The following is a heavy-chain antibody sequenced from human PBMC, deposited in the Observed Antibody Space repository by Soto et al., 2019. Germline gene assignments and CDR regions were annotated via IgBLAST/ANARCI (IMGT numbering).Heavy chain of an antibody. V-gene: IGHV1-18*01. CDR1: GYTFTSYG. J-gene: IGHJ6*02. CDR2: ISAYNGNT. CDR3: ARDRLEWLPDYYYGMDV. Sequence: ASVKVSCKASGYTFTSYGISWVRQAPGQGLEWMGWISAYNGNTNYAQKLQGRVTMTTDTSTSTAYMGLRSLRSDDTAVYYCARDRLEWLPDYYYGMDVWGQGTTVTSP. D-gene: IGHD3-3*01.